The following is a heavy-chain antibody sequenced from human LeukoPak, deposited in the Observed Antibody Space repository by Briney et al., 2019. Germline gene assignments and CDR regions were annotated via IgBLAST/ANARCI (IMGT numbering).Heavy chain of an antibody. CDR3: ASLGYCSSTSCYKVWAFDI. Sequence: SVKVSCKASGGTFSSYAISRVRQAPGQGLEWMGGIIPIFGTANYAQKFQGRVTITTDESTSTAYMELSSLRSEDTAVYYCASLGYCSSTSCYKVWAFDIWGQGIMVTVSS. CDR1: GGTFSSYA. V-gene: IGHV1-69*05. D-gene: IGHD2-2*02. CDR2: IIPIFGTA. J-gene: IGHJ3*02.